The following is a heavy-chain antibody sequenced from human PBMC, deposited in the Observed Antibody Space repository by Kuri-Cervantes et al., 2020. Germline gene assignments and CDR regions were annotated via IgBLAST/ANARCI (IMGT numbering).Heavy chain of an antibody. CDR3: AKSSGGSSYSGTDY. Sequence: GGSLRXSYAXSGFPXSSYAMGWVRRAPGKGLEWVSAISGSGGSTYYAXSGKGRFXISRDNSXNTLYLQMNSLRAKDTAXXYCAKSSGGSSYSGTDYWGQGTLVTVSS. CDR2: ISGSGGST. J-gene: IGHJ4*02. CDR1: GFPXSSYA. V-gene: IGHV3-23*01. D-gene: IGHD2-15*01.